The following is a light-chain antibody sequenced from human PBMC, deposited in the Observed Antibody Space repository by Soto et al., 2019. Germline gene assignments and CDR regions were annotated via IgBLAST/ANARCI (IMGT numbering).Light chain of an antibody. CDR3: QQYSASPRT. Sequence: EIVMTQSPATLSVSPGARATLSCRAIHSVGSDLVWYHQKPGQAPRLLIPSASTRAPGIPDRFSASGAGTDFTLTISRLEPEDSAVYYCQQYSASPRTFGPGTKVDIK. J-gene: IGKJ3*01. V-gene: IGKV3D-15*01. CDR1: HSVGSD. CDR2: SAS.